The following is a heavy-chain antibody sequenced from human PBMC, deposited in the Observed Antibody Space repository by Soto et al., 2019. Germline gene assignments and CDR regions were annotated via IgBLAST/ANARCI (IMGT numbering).Heavy chain of an antibody. V-gene: IGHV4-34*01. CDR3: ARGRRNDFWSGYYSGAFDI. D-gene: IGHD3-3*01. CDR2: INHSGST. J-gene: IGHJ3*02. CDR1: GGSFSGYY. Sequence: QVQLQQWGAGLLKPSETLSLTCAVYGGSFSGYYWSWIRQPPGKGLEWIGEINHSGSTNYNPSLKRRVTISVDTSKNQFSLKLSSVPAADTAVYYCARGRRNDFWSGYYSGAFDIWGQGTMVTVSS.